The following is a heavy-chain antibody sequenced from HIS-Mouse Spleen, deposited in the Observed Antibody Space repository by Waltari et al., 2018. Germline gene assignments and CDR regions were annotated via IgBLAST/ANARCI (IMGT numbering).Heavy chain of an antibody. CDR3: ASLYYDILTGYYRDY. CDR2: ISSSSTYI. V-gene: IGHV3-21*01. Sequence: EMQLLEAGGGLVKPGGSLILSCAASVFTFMSDNLNWVRQAPGKGLEWVSSISSSSTYIYYADSVKGRFTISRDNAKNSLYLQMNSLRAEDTAVYYCASLYYDILTGYYRDYWSQGTLVTVSS. J-gene: IGHJ4*02. D-gene: IGHD3-9*01. CDR1: VFTFMSDN.